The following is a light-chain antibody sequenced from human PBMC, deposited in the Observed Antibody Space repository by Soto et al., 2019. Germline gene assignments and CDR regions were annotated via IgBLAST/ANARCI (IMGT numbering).Light chain of an antibody. CDR3: AAWDNSLSGWV. V-gene: IGLV1-47*02. Sequence: QSVLTQPPSASGTPGQRVTISCSGSNSNIGRDYVYWFQQLPGTAPKLLIYTNNERPSGVPDRFSGSKSGTSASLAISGLRSEDEADYCCAAWDNSLSGWVFGGGTKLTVL. J-gene: IGLJ3*02. CDR2: TNN. CDR1: NSNIGRDY.